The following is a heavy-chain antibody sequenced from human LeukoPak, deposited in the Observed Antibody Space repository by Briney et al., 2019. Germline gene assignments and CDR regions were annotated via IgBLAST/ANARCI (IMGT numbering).Heavy chain of an antibody. Sequence: ASVKVSCKASGYTFTDYYVHWVRQAPGQGLEWMGWINPNSGGANYARKFQGRVTMTRDTSISTAYMEVSRLRSDDTAVYYCVRGLGTVTTLNYYVADWGQGTLVTVSS. J-gene: IGHJ4*02. V-gene: IGHV1-2*02. CDR1: GYTFTDYY. D-gene: IGHD4-17*01. CDR3: VRGLGTVTTLNYYVAD. CDR2: INPNSGGA.